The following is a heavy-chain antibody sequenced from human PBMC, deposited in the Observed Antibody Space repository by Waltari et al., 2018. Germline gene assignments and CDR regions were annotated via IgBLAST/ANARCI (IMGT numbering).Heavy chain of an antibody. CDR3: ARHQVGGRDFEY. D-gene: IGHD1-26*01. V-gene: IGHV4-38-2*01. Sequence: QVQLHESGPGLVKSSETLSLTCAVSGYSISSGYYGGWIRQPPGKGLEWIGTIDQSGSTYYNPSFKIRITISLDTSKNQFSLKLNSVTAADTAVYYCARHQVGGRDFEYWGQGTLVTVSS. CDR2: IDQSGST. CDR1: GYSISSGYY. J-gene: IGHJ4*02.